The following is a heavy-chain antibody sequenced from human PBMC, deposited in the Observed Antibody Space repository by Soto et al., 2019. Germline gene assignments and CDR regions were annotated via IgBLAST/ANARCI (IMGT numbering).Heavy chain of an antibody. Sequence: EVQLVESGGGLVQPGGSLRLSCAASGFTVSSNYMSWVRQAPGKGLEWVSVIYSGGSTYYADSVKGRFTISRDNSKNTLYLQMNSLRAEDTAVYYCARDPGYGDSPSGIDYWGQGTLVTVSS. V-gene: IGHV3-66*01. D-gene: IGHD4-17*01. CDR2: IYSGGST. CDR1: GFTVSSNY. J-gene: IGHJ4*02. CDR3: ARDPGYGDSPSGIDY.